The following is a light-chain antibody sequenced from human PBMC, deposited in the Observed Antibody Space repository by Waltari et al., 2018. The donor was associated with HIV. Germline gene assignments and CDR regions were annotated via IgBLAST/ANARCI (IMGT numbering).Light chain of an antibody. V-gene: IGKV4-1*01. CDR1: QSTLYSSNNKNY. Sequence: DIVMIQSPDSLAVSLGESATINCKSSQSTLYSSNNKNYLAWYQQKPGQPPKLLIYWASTRESGVPDRFSGSGSGTDFTLTISSLQAEDVAVYYCQQYDSTPLTFGGGTKVEIK. J-gene: IGKJ4*01. CDR2: WAS. CDR3: QQYDSTPLT.